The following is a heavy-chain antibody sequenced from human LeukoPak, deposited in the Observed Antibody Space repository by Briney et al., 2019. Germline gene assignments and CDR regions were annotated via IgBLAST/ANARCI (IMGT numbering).Heavy chain of an antibody. CDR3: ARRLTGEGYYYYYMDV. Sequence: ASVKVSCKASGGTFSSYAISWVRQAPGQGLEWMGGIIPIFGTANYAEKFQGRVTITACESTSTAYMELRSLRSEDTAVYYCARRLTGEGYYYYYMDVWGKGTTVTVSS. V-gene: IGHV1-69*01. CDR1: GGTFSSYA. D-gene: IGHD3-10*01. J-gene: IGHJ6*03. CDR2: IIPIFGTA.